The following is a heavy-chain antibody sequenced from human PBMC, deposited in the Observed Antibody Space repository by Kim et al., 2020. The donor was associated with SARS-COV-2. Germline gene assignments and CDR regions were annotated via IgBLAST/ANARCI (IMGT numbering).Heavy chain of an antibody. J-gene: IGHJ4*02. CDR2: INAGNGYT. CDR1: GYTFTNYA. D-gene: IGHD2-21*02. CDR3: ARELLGVTDPLDH. V-gene: IGHV1-3*01. Sequence: ASVKVSCKASGYTFTNYAMHWVRQAPGQSLEWMGWINAGNGYTKSPQKFQGRVTITRDTSATTVYMELSSLSSEDTGVYYCARELLGVTDPLDHWGRGTLVTVSP.